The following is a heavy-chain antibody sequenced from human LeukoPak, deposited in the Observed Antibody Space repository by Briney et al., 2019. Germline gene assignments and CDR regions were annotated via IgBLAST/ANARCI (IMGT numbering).Heavy chain of an antibody. CDR2: IYYSGST. CDR1: GGSISSSSYY. J-gene: IGHJ3*02. CDR3: ATDSGLGAFDI. V-gene: IGHV4-39*07. Sequence: SETLSLTCTLSGGSISSSSYYWGWIRQPPGKGLEWIGSIYYSGSTYYNPSLKSRVTISVDTSKHQFSLTLSSVTAADTAVYYCATDSGLGAFDIWGQGTMVTVSS. D-gene: IGHD3-22*01.